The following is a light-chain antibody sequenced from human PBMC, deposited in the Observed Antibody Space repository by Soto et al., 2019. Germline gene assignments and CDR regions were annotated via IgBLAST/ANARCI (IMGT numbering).Light chain of an antibody. CDR3: NSFTLSRPTYV. Sequence: QSALTQPDSVSGSPGQSITISCTGVSTDVGSYNYVSWYQQHPGKAPKVIIYDVSNRPSGVSSRFSGSKSGNTASLTISGLQAEDEADYYCNSFTLSRPTYVFGTGTKLTVL. V-gene: IGLV2-14*01. J-gene: IGLJ1*01. CDR2: DVS. CDR1: STDVGSYNY.